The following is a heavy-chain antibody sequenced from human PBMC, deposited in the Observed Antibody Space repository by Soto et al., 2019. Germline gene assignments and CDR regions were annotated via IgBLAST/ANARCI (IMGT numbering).Heavy chain of an antibody. J-gene: IGHJ6*02. CDR3: VCSGRVYSSSWYVDYYYYGMDV. CDR2: IYSGGST. V-gene: IGHV3-53*01. Sequence: PGGSLRLSCAASGSTVSSNYMSWVRQSPGKGLEWVSVIYSGGSTYYADSVKGRFTISRDNSKNTLYLQMNSLRAEDTAVYYCVCSGRVYSSSWYVDYYYYGMDVWGQGPTVTVSS. CDR1: GSTVSSNY. D-gene: IGHD6-13*01.